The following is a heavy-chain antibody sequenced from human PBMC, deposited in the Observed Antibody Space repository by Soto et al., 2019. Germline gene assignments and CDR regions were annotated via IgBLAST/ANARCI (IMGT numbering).Heavy chain of an antibody. Sequence: QVQLQESGPGLVKPSQTLSLTCTVSGGSISSGGYYWSWIRQHPGKGLEWIGYIYYSGSTYYNPSLKSRVTISVDTSKNQFSLKLSSVTAADTAVYYCAREMDRTQLLRAFDIWGQGTMVTVSS. J-gene: IGHJ3*02. D-gene: IGHD3-10*01. CDR3: AREMDRTQLLRAFDI. CDR2: IYYSGST. V-gene: IGHV4-31*03. CDR1: GGSISSGGYY.